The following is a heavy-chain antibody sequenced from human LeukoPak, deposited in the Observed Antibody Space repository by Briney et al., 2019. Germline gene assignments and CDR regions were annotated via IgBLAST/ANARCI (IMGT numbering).Heavy chain of an antibody. CDR1: GGSISSYY. D-gene: IGHD3-22*01. CDR3: ARVLNYYDSSGSPGHFDY. V-gene: IGHV4-59*01. CDR2: IYYSGST. Sequence: SETLSLTCTVSGGSISSYYWSWIRQPPGKGLEWIGYIYYSGSTNYNPSLKSRVTISVDTSKNQFSLKLSSVTAADTAVYYCARVLNYYDSSGSPGHFDYWGQGTLVTVSS. J-gene: IGHJ4*02.